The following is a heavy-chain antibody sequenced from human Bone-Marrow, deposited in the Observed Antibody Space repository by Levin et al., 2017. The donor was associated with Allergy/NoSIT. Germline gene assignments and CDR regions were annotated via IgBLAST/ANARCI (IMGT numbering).Heavy chain of an antibody. V-gene: IGHV4-30-2*01. CDR2: ISHTGST. CDR1: GGSIGSGGYS. J-gene: IGHJ4*02. CDR3: DSLGRDYIWGSYTPNYYFDY. Sequence: SETLSLTCAVSGGSIGSGGYSWSWIRQPPGKGLEWIGSISHTGSTYYKSSLKSRVTISVDRSKIQFSLRLSSVTAADTAVYYCDSLGRDYIWGSYTPNYYFDYWGQGTLITVSS. D-gene: IGHD3-16*01.